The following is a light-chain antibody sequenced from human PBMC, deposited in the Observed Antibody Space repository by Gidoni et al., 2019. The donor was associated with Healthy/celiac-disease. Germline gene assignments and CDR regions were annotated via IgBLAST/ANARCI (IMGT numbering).Light chain of an antibody. V-gene: IGLV3-19*01. CDR1: SLRSDY. J-gene: IGLJ2*01. CDR2: GKN. CDR3: NSRDSSGNHLV. Sequence: SSELTQDPAVSVALGQTVRITCQGDSLRSDYASWYQQKPGQAPVLVIYGKNNRPSGIPDRFSGSSSGNTAYLTITGAQAEDEADYYCNSRDSSGNHLVFGGGTKLTVL.